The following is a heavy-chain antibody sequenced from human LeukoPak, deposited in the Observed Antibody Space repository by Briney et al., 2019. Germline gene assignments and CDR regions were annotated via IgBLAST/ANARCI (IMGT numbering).Heavy chain of an antibody. J-gene: IGHJ4*02. V-gene: IGHV3-53*01. CDR1: GFTVSSNY. Sequence: PGGSLRLSYAASGFTVSSNYMSWVRQAPGKGLEWVSVIYSGGSTYYADSVKGRFTISRDNSKNTLYLQMNSLRAEDTAVYYCASGYCGGDCYSLDYWGQGTLVTVSS. D-gene: IGHD2-21*02. CDR2: IYSGGST. CDR3: ASGYCGGDCYSLDY.